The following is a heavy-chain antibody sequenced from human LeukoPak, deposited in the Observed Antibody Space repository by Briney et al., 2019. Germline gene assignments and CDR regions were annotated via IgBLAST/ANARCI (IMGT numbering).Heavy chain of an antibody. CDR2: MNPNSGNT. CDR3: ARGWLLSNYYYGMDV. J-gene: IGHJ6*02. D-gene: IGHD3-9*01. V-gene: IGHV1-8*01. CDR1: GYTFTSYD. Sequence: ASVKVSCKASGYTFTSYDINWVRQATGQGLEWMGWMNPNSGNTGYAQKFQGRVTMTRDTSISTAYMELSSLRSEDTAVYYCARGWLLSNYYYGMDVWGQGTTVTVSS.